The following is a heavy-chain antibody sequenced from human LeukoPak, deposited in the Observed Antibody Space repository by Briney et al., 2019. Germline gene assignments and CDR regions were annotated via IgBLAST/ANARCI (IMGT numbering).Heavy chain of an antibody. J-gene: IGHJ4*02. V-gene: IGHV3-30-3*01. CDR3: ARAWGSADY. CDR2: ISYDGSNK. D-gene: IGHD7-27*01. CDR1: GFTFSGYP. Sequence: GGSPRLSCAASGFTFSGYPIHWVRQAPGKGLEWVAVISYDGSNKYYADSVKGRFTITRDNAKNSLYLQMNSLRAEDTAVYYCARAWGSADYWGQGTLVTVSS.